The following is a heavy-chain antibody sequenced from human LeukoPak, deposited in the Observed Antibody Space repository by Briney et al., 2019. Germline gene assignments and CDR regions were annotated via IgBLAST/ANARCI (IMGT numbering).Heavy chain of an antibody. D-gene: IGHD5-12*01. CDR1: GFIFSDYA. Sequence: GGSLRLSCAASGFIFSDYAMTWVRQAPGRGLEWVSTISGSSTYTYYADSVKGRFTISRDNSKNTLFVDMNNLIAEDTAVYFCAKAKVGATWIYEYWGQGTLVTVSS. V-gene: IGHV3-23*01. J-gene: IGHJ4*02. CDR3: AKAKVGATWIYEY. CDR2: ISGSSTYT.